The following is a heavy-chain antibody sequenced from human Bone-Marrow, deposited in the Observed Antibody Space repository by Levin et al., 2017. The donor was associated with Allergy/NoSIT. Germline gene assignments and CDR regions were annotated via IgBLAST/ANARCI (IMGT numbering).Heavy chain of an antibody. D-gene: IGHD1-1*01. V-gene: IGHV1-2*06. Sequence: ASVKVSCRASGYIFTDYFVHWLRQAPGQGLEWLGRINPNSGGANFAQKFQGRVTLTTDTSLSLAYMELSGLTSDDTAVYYCASFPTTGRKAAPYWGQGALVVVSS. CDR3: ASFPTTGRKAAPY. J-gene: IGHJ4*02. CDR1: GYIFTDYF. CDR2: INPNSGGA.